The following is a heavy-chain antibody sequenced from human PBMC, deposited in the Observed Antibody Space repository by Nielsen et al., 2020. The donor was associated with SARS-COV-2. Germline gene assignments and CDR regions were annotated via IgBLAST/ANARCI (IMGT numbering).Heavy chain of an antibody. J-gene: IGHJ6*02. Sequence: SVKVSCKASEATFTSYAISWVRQAPGQGLEWMGGIIPIFGTANYAQKFQGRVTITADESTSTAYMELSSLRSEDTAVYYCARDLVAARDYYYYGMDVWGQGTTVTVSS. V-gene: IGHV1-69*13. CDR3: ARDLVAARDYYYYGMDV. CDR2: IIPIFGTA. CDR1: EATFTSYA. D-gene: IGHD2-15*01.